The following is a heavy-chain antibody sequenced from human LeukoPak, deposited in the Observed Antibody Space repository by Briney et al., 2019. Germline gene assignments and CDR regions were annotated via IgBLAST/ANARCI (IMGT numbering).Heavy chain of an antibody. Sequence: GGSLRLSCAASGFTFSSYSMNWVRQAPGKGLEWVSYISSSSSTIYYADSVKGRFTISRDSAKNPLYLQMNSLRAEDTAVYYCAKCIAVAGPLYWGQGTLVTVS. CDR3: AKCIAVAGPLY. V-gene: IGHV3-48*01. J-gene: IGHJ4*02. CDR1: GFTFSSYS. CDR2: ISSSSSTI. D-gene: IGHD6-19*01.